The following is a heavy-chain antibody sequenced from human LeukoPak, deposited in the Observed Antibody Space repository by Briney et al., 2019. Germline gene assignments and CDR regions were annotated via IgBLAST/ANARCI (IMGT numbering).Heavy chain of an antibody. D-gene: IGHD2-2*01. Sequence: ASVKVSCKASGGTFSSYAISWVRQAPGQGLEWMGGIIPIFGTANYAQKFQGRVTMTEDTSTDTAYMELSSLRSEDTAIYYCATDLTYSSTSCYVDYWGQGTLVTVSS. CDR1: GGTFSSYA. J-gene: IGHJ4*02. CDR3: ATDLTYSSTSCYVDY. CDR2: IIPIFGTA. V-gene: IGHV1-69*06.